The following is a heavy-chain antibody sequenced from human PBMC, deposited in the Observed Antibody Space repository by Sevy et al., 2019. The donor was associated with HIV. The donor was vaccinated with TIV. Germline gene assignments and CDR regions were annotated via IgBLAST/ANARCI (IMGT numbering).Heavy chain of an antibody. J-gene: IGHJ4*02. V-gene: IGHV1-18*04. D-gene: IGHD3-10*01. CDR2: MSAYNGNT. Sequence: ASVKVSCKASGYTFTSYGISWVRQAPGQGLEWMGWMSAYNGNTNYAQKLQGRVTMTTDTSTSTAYMELRSLRSDDTAVYYCARDIGILLWFGELNFDYWGQGTLVTVSS. CDR3: ARDIGILLWFGELNFDY. CDR1: GYTFTSYG.